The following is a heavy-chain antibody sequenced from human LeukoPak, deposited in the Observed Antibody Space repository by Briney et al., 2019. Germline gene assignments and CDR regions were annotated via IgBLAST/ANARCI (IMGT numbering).Heavy chain of an antibody. CDR1: GFTFSSYW. J-gene: IGHJ4*02. CDR3: ARGEYYYDGGY. V-gene: IGHV3-7*04. D-gene: IGHD3-22*01. Sequence: GGSLRLSCAASGFTFSSYWMSWVRQAPGKGLEWVANIKQDGSEKYYVDSVKGRFTISRDNAENSLFLQMNSLRAEETAVYYCARGEYYYDGGYWGRGTLVTVSS. CDR2: IKQDGSEK.